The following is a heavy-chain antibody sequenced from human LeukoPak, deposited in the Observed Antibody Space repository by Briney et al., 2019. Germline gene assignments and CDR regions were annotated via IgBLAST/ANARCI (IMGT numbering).Heavy chain of an antibody. CDR2: IYHSGST. J-gene: IGHJ4*02. V-gene: IGHV4-4*02. D-gene: IGHD3-9*01. CDR1: GGSISSSNW. CDR3: ARYPVGYYDILTGYHEDY. Sequence: PSETLSLTCAVSGGSISSSNWWSWVRQPPGKGLEWIGEIYHSGSTNYNPSLKSRVTISVDKSKNQFSLKLSSVTAADTAVYYCARYPVGYYDILTGYHEDYWGQGTLVTVSS.